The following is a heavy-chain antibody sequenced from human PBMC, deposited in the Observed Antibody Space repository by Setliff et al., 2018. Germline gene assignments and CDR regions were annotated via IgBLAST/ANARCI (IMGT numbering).Heavy chain of an antibody. CDR1: GITFSSYW. Sequence: GGSLRLSCAASGITFSSYWMHWVRQAPGKGLVWVSHINSDGSSTSYADSVKGRFTISRDNVKNTLYLQMNSLRVEDTAVYYCAKSHSSWPIFIDYWGQGTLVTVSS. CDR2: INSDGSST. D-gene: IGHD6-13*01. J-gene: IGHJ4*02. CDR3: AKSHSSWPIFIDY. V-gene: IGHV3-74*01.